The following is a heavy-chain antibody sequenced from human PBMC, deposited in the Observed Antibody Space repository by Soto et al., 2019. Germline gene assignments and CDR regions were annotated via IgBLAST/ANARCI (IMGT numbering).Heavy chain of an antibody. CDR2: ICSSGNT. CDR3: ERWSPRFFDP. CDR1: GDSIRSYF. J-gene: IGHJ5*02. Sequence: AETLSLTCTVYGDSIRSYFWSWLRQPPGKGLDWIAYICSSGNTNYSPSHRSRGTISMDTAKKQFSLKLTSVTAGDTAVYYCERWSPRFFDPWGQGILVTVSS. D-gene: IGHD1-26*01. V-gene: IGHV4-4*08.